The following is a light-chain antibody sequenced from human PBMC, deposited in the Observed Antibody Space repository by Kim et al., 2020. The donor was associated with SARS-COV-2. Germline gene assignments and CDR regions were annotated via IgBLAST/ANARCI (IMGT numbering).Light chain of an antibody. J-gene: IGKJ5*01. V-gene: IGKV3-20*01. Sequence: SPGGRATLSCRASQGVSRDYFAWQQQKPGQAPRLLIYGTVWRATGIPDRFSGSGSGTDFTLTISRLEAEDSAVYYCQQYGGSITFGQGTRLEIK. CDR1: QGVSRDY. CDR3: QQYGGSIT. CDR2: GTV.